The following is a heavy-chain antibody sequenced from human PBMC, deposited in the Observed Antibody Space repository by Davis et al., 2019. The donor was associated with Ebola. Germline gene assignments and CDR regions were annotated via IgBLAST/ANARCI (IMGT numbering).Heavy chain of an antibody. CDR3: ARPPGFIEEWLFDY. CDR2: INSDGSST. J-gene: IGHJ4*02. CDR1: GFTFSSYW. Sequence: GESLKISCAASGFTFSSYWMSWVRQAPGEGLVWVSRINSDGSSTNYADSVKGRFTISRDNAKNTLYLQMNSLRAEDTAVYYCARPPGFIEEWLFDYWGQGTLVTVSS. V-gene: IGHV3-74*01. D-gene: IGHD3-3*01.